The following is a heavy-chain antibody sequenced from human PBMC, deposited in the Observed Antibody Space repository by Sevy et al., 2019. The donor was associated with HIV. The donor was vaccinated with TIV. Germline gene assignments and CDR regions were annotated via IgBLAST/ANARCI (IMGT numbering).Heavy chain of an antibody. CDR3: TTVRFRSWGPEAFAI. Sequence: GGSLRLSCAASGFTFSIIYMNWVRQSPGKGLEWVGHMKSKTDGGTTDYAASVKDRFTMSRDDSKNTLYLQMNSLKADDTAVYYCTTVRFRSWGPEAFAIWGQGTMVTVSS. J-gene: IGHJ3*02. D-gene: IGHD3-3*01. CDR1: GFTFSIIY. V-gene: IGHV3-15*01. CDR2: MKSKTDGGTT.